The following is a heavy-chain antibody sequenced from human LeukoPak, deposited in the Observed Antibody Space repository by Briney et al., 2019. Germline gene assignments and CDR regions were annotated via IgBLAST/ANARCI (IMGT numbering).Heavy chain of an antibody. Sequence: AETLSLTCTVSGGSLSSYYWTWIRQPPGKGLEWVGYIYYTGSTKYNPSLKSRATMSVDTSKHLFSLKLTSVTAADTGVYYCARGYCRDDICQVFPYWGQGALVTVSS. V-gene: IGHV4-59*01. J-gene: IGHJ4*02. CDR1: GGSLSSYY. CDR2: IYYTGST. D-gene: IGHD2-21*02. CDR3: ARGYCRDDICQVFPY.